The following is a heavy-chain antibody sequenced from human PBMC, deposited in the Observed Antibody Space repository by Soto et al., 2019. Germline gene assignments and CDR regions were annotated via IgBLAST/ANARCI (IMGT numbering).Heavy chain of an antibody. V-gene: IGHV3-9*01. CDR2: ITWNSRVL. CDR3: AKGRYDFWSPYYFDS. D-gene: IGHD3-3*01. CDR1: GLNFDDFA. Sequence: LRLSCVGTGLNFDDFAMHWVRQAPGKGLEWVSGITWNSRVLAYADSVKGRFTISRDNARNSLYLQMDSLRDEDTALYYCAKGRYDFWSPYYFDSWGQGTLVPVSS. J-gene: IGHJ4*02.